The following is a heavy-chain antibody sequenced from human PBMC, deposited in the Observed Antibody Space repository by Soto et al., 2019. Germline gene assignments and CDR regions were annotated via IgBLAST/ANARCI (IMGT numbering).Heavy chain of an antibody. CDR2: MYNGGST. D-gene: IGHD3-10*01. Sequence: TVSGGSISSGGYYWGWIRQPPGKGLEWIGSMYNGGSTYYNPSLKSRVTISVDTSKNQFSLELSSVTAADTAVYYCARLPLSRRDLDHGGGGPRVTVSS. V-gene: IGHV4-39*01. CDR3: ARLPLSRRDLDH. J-gene: IGHJ4*02. CDR1: GGSISSGGYY.